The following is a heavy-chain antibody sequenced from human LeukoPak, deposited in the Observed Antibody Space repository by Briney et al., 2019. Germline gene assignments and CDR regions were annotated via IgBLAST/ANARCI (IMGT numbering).Heavy chain of an antibody. V-gene: IGHV1-8*01. Sequence: ASVKVSCKASGYTFTTYDINWVRQATGQGLEWMGWMNPNRGNTGYEQKFQGRVTMTGNTSISTAYMELSSLRSEDTAVYYCARGYYDTNGYYYRLDSWGQGTLVTLSS. CDR1: GYTFTTYD. D-gene: IGHD3-22*01. CDR3: ARGYYDTNGYYYRLDS. CDR2: MNPNRGNT. J-gene: IGHJ4*02.